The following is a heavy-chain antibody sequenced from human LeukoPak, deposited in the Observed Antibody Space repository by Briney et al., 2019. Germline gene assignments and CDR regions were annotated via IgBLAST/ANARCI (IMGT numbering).Heavy chain of an antibody. CDR2: IRYDGSNK. CDR1: GFTFSSYG. V-gene: IGHV3-30*02. D-gene: IGHD3-10*01. Sequence: GGSLRLSCAASGFTFSSYGMHWVRQAPGKGLEWVAFIRYDGSNKYYADSVKGRFTISRDNSKNTLYLQMNSLRAEDTAVYYCAKDSPTITMVRGYAFDIWGQGTMVTVSS. CDR3: AKDSPTITMVRGYAFDI. J-gene: IGHJ3*02.